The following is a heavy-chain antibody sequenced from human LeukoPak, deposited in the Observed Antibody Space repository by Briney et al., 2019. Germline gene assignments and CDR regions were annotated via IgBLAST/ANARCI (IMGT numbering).Heavy chain of an antibody. Sequence: PSETLSLTCAVYGGSFSGYYWSWIRQPPGKGLEWIGEINHSGSTNYNPSLKSRVTISVDTSKNQFSLKLSSVTAADTAVYYCARGPGDIVVVVAVTPFDYWGQGTLVTVSS. CDR1: GGSFSGYY. D-gene: IGHD2-15*01. CDR2: INHSGST. CDR3: ARGPGDIVVVVAVTPFDY. J-gene: IGHJ4*02. V-gene: IGHV4-34*01.